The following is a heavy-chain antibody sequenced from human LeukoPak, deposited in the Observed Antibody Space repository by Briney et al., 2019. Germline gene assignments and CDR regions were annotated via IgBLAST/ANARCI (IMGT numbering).Heavy chain of an antibody. CDR3: ARHTPGNSNYHLSSFDP. Sequence: SETLSLTCTVSGGSISSSSYYWGWIRQPPGKGLEWIGSIYYSGSTYFNPSLKSRVTISVDTSKNQFSLKLSSVTAADTAVYYCARHTPGNSNYHLSSFDPWGQGTLVTVSS. D-gene: IGHD4-11*01. CDR2: IYYSGST. J-gene: IGHJ5*02. CDR1: GGSISSSSYY. V-gene: IGHV4-39*01.